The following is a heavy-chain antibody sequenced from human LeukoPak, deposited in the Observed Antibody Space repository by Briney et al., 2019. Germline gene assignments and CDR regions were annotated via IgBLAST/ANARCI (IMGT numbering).Heavy chain of an antibody. V-gene: IGHV3-23*01. CDR2: ISGSGGST. CDR3: ARGPNYGDYSLAYFDY. Sequence: PGGSLRLSCAASGFTFSSYAMSWVRQAPGKGLEWVSAISGSGGSTYYADSVKGRFTISRDNSKNTLYLQMNSLRAEDTAVYYCARGPNYGDYSLAYFDYWGQGTLVTVSS. J-gene: IGHJ4*02. CDR1: GFTFSSYA. D-gene: IGHD4-17*01.